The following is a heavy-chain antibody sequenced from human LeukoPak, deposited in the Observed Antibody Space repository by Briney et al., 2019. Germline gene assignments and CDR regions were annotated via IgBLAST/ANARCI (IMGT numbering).Heavy chain of an antibody. CDR2: ISSSSRTI. V-gene: IGHV3-48*02. D-gene: IGHD3-22*01. Sequence: GGSLTLFCAASGFTFSDYSMNWVRQARGKGLEWLSYISSSSRTIYYADSVKGRFTISRDNAKNSLYLQMNSLRDEDTAVYYCASRPRFDTRGYYVDYWGQGSLVTVSS. CDR3: ASRPRFDTRGYYVDY. J-gene: IGHJ4*02. CDR1: GFTFSDYS.